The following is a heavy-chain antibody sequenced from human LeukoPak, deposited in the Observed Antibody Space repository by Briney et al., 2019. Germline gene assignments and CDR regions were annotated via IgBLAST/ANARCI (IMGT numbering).Heavy chain of an antibody. CDR2: ISDSGGST. J-gene: IGHJ4*02. V-gene: IGHV3-23*01. D-gene: IGHD3-22*01. Sequence: GGSLRLSCAVSGITLSNYGMSWVRQAPGKGLEWVAGISDSGGSTKYADSVKGRFTISRDNSRNTLYLQMNSLRAEDTAAYFCAKRGVVIRVILVGFHKEAYYFDSWGRGALVTVSS. CDR1: GITLSNYG. CDR3: AKRGVVIRVILVGFHKEAYYFDS.